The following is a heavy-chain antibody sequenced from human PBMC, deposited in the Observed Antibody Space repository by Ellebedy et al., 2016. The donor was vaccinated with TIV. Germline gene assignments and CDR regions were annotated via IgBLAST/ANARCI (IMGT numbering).Heavy chain of an antibody. Sequence: AASVKVSCKASGYTFTNYDINWVRQATGQGLEWMGWMSPNSGNTGFAQKFQGRVTMTRNTSINTAYMDLGSLRFEDTAVYFCTGGVNRGHSWGQGTLVTVSS. V-gene: IGHV1-8*01. J-gene: IGHJ4*02. D-gene: IGHD1-14*01. CDR1: GYTFTNYD. CDR2: MSPNSGNT. CDR3: TGGVNRGHS.